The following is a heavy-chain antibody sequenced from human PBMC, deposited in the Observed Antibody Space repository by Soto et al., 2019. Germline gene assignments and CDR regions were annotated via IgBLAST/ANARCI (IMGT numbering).Heavy chain of an antibody. V-gene: IGHV5-10-1*01. CDR1: GYSFTSYW. J-gene: IGHJ4*02. Sequence: EVQLVQSGAEVKKPGESLRISCKGYGYSFTSYWISWVRQMPGKGLECMGRSDSSDSYTIYCPSFQGHVTISAHKAISTASLQWRTLKVSDTSLDYCARLSYYDFWGQGSLVTVSS. CDR3: ARLSYYDF. CDR2: SDSSDSYT. D-gene: IGHD5-18*01.